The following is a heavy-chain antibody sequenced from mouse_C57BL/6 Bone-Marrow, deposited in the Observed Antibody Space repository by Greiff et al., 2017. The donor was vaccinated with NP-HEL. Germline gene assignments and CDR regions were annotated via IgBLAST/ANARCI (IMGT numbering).Heavy chain of an antibody. J-gene: IGHJ2*01. CDR2: IYPGDGDT. D-gene: IGHD1-1*01. V-gene: IGHV1-82*01. CDR1: GYAFSSSW. CDR3: AREEDYYGSSYDFDY. Sequence: VKLQESGPELVKPGASVKISCKASGYAFSSSWMNWVKQRPGKGLEWIGRIYPGDGDTNYNGKFKGKATLTADKSSSTAYMQLSSLTSEDSAVYFCAREEDYYGSSYDFDYWGQGTTLTVSS.